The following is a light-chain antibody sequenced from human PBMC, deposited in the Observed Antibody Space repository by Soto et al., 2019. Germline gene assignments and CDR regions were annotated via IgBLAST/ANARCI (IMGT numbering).Light chain of an antibody. CDR3: SSFTSRHTYV. J-gene: IGLJ1*01. CDR1: SSDIGGYNY. Sequence: QSALTQPASVSGSPXXXTTISCTGTSSDIGGYNYVSWYQQLPGEAPKLIIYDVSDRPSGVSTRFSGSKSGNTASLTISGLQAEDEGDYYCSSFTSRHTYVFGTGTKLTVL. V-gene: IGLV2-14*01. CDR2: DVS.